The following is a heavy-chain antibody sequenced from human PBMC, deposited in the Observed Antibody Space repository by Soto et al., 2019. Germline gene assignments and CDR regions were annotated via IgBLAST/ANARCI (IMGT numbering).Heavy chain of an antibody. Sequence: QVQLVESGGGVVQPGRSLRLSCAASGFTFSSYGMHWVRQAPGKGLEWVAVIWYDGSNKYYADSVKGRFTISRDNSKNTLYLQMNSLRAEDTAVYYCAGTADSSLNDYYYYGMDVWGQGTTVTVSS. V-gene: IGHV3-33*01. CDR1: GFTFSSYG. CDR3: AGTADSSLNDYYYYGMDV. J-gene: IGHJ6*02. D-gene: IGHD6-6*01. CDR2: IWYDGSNK.